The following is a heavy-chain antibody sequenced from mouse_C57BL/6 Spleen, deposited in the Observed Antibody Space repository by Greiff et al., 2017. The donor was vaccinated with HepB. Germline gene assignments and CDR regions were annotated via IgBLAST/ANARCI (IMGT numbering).Heavy chain of an antibody. CDR2: ISGGGGNT. V-gene: IGHV5-9*01. D-gene: IGHD2-4*01. J-gene: IGHJ3*01. Sequence: EVKLMESGGGLVKPGGSLKLSCAASGFTFSSYTMSWVRQTPEKRLEWVATISGGGGNTYYPDSVKGRFTISRDNAKNTLYLQMSSLRSEDTALYYCANYDFPAYWGQGTLVTVSA. CDR1: GFTFSSYT. CDR3: ANYDFPAY.